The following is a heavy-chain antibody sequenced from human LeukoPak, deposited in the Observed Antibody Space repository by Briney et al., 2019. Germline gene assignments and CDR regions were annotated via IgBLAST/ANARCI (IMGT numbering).Heavy chain of an antibody. Sequence: GASVKVSCKASGYSFTDYYMHWVRQAPGQGLEWMGWINPNSGGTNYQGRVTMTRDTSISTAYMELNRLRSDDTAVYYCARGDPQFLPYFDYWGQGTLVTVSS. CDR1: GYSFTDYY. CDR2: INPNSGGT. J-gene: IGHJ4*02. CDR3: ARGDPQFLPYFDY. V-gene: IGHV1-2*02. D-gene: IGHD2-21*01.